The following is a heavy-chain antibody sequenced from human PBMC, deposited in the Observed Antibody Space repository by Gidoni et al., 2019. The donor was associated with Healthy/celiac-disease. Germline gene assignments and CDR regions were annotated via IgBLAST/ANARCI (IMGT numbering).Heavy chain of an antibody. CDR2: IRSKANSYAT. Sequence: EVQLVESGGGLVQPGGSLKISCEAAGFTFSGSAMPWVSQASGKGLEWVGRIRSKANSYATAYAASVKGRFTISRDDSKNTAYLQMNSLKTEDTAVYYCTRRAVTGNWGQGTLVTVSS. CDR1: GFTFSGSA. J-gene: IGHJ4*02. CDR3: TRRAVTGN. V-gene: IGHV3-73*02. D-gene: IGHD4-17*01.